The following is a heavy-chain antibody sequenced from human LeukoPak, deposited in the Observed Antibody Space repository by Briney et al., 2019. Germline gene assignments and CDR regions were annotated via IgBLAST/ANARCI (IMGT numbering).Heavy chain of an antibody. J-gene: IGHJ3*02. CDR2: IRYDGSNK. CDR1: GFTFSNYD. Sequence: GGSLRLSCAASGFTFSNYDMHWVRQAPGKGLEWVAFIRYDGSNKYYADSVKGRFTISRDNAKNSLYLQMNSLRAEDTAVYYCAREGQWLLKAFDIWGQGTMVTVSS. CDR3: AREGQWLLKAFDI. V-gene: IGHV3-30*02. D-gene: IGHD6-19*01.